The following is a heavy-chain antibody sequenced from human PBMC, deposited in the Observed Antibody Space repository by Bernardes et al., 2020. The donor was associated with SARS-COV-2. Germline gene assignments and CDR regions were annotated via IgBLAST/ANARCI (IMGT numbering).Heavy chain of an antibody. CDR2: ISYDGSNK. V-gene: IGHV3-30*18. Sequence: GGSLRLSCAASGFTFSSYGMHWVRQAPGKGLEWVAVISYDGSNKYYADSVKGRFTISRDNSKNTLYLQMNSLRAEDTAVYYCAKVDSSGWYSLPYYYYYGMDVWGQGTTVTVSS. CDR1: GFTFSSYG. D-gene: IGHD6-19*01. CDR3: AKVDSSGWYSLPYYYYYGMDV. J-gene: IGHJ6*02.